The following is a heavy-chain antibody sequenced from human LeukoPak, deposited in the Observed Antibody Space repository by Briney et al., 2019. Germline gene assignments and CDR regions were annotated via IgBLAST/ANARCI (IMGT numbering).Heavy chain of an antibody. D-gene: IGHD3-22*01. Sequence: SETLSLTCTVSGGSISSYYWSWIRQPPGKGQEWIGYIYYSGSTNYNPSLKSRVTISVDTSKNQFSLKLSSVTAADMAVYYCARVKSYYDSSGYYLRGYYFDYWGQGTLVTVSS. CDR2: IYYSGST. J-gene: IGHJ4*02. CDR3: ARVKSYYDSSGYYLRGYYFDY. CDR1: GGSISSYY. V-gene: IGHV4-59*01.